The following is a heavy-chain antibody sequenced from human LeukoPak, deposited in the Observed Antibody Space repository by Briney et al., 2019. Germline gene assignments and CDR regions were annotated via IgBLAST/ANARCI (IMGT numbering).Heavy chain of an antibody. J-gene: IGHJ4*02. V-gene: IGHV4-4*09. CDR3: ARLKDAIMGPYYFDY. Sequence: PAEPLSLTCTVSGGSLSSSYWSWIRQPPGKGLEGIGYIYSSGRTNYNPSLKSRVTISVDTSKNQFSLKLSSVTAADTAVYYCARLKDAIMGPYYFDYWGQGTLVTVSS. D-gene: IGHD2-8*01. CDR2: IYSSGRT. CDR1: GGSLSSSY.